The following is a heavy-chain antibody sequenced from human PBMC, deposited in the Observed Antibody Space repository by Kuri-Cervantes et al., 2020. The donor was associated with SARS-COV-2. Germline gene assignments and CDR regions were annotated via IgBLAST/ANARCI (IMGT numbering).Heavy chain of an antibody. CDR2: IYPGNSDI. V-gene: IGHV5-51*01. CDR1: GYIFTDYW. D-gene: IGHD6-19*01. Sequence: GGSLRLSCQGSGYIFTDYWIGWVRQTPGKGLEWMGIIYPGNSDIRYNPSLNGQVTISVDESISTTYLQWSSLKASDTAMYYCARPYRSGWYEVFYFDYWGQGILVTVSS. J-gene: IGHJ4*02. CDR3: ARPYRSGWYEVFYFDY.